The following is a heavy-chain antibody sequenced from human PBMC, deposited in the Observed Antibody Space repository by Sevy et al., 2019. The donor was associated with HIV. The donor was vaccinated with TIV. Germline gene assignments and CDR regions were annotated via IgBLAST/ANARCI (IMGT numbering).Heavy chain of an antibody. D-gene: IGHD2-2*01. CDR2: INHSGST. J-gene: IGHJ6*02. Sequence: SETLSLTCAVYGGSFSGYYWSWIRQPPGKGLEWIGEINHSGSTNYNPSLKSRVTISVDTSKNQFSLMLSSVTAADTAVYYCARGRGVNNQLLSTYYYYGMDVWGQGTTVTVSS. CDR1: GGSFSGYY. V-gene: IGHV4-34*01. CDR3: ARGRGVNNQLLSTYYYYGMDV.